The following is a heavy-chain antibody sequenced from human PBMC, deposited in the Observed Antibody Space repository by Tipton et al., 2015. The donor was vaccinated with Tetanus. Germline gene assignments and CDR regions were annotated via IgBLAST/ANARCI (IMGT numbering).Heavy chain of an antibody. CDR1: GFTVSNSY. V-gene: IGHV3-53*01. J-gene: IGHJ6*04. Sequence: SLRLSCAASGFTVSNSYMTWVRQAPGKGLEWVSSIFNYGGTYSADSVKGRFTISRDNSKNTLSLQLNSLRADDTAIYYCAKEALGVLNLWGKGTTVIVSS. CDR3: AKEALGVLNL. CDR2: IFNYGGT. D-gene: IGHD1-14*01.